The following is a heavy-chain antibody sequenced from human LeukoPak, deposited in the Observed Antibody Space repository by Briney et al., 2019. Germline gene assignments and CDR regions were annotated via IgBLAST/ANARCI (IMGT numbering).Heavy chain of an antibody. D-gene: IGHD1-7*01. CDR3: ARAVRNYAYTDAFDI. J-gene: IGHJ3*02. V-gene: IGHV3-21*01. CDR1: GFTFSSYS. Sequence: GGSLRLSCAASGFTFSSYSMHWVRQAPGKGLEWVSSFTYSSNNIYYADSVKGRFTISRDNAKNSLYLQMNSLRAEDTAVYYCARAVRNYAYTDAFDIWGQGTMVTVSS. CDR2: FTYSSNNI.